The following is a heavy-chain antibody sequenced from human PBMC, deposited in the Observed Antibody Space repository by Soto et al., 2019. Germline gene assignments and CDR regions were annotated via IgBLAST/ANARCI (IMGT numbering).Heavy chain of an antibody. J-gene: IGHJ5*02. D-gene: IGHD1-26*01. Sequence: QVQLVQSGAEVKKPGASVKVSCKASGYTFTSYAMHWVRQAPGQSLEWMGWINAGNGNTKYSQKFQGRVTITRDTSASTAYMELSSLRSEDTAVYYCARSSSGSYILSFVDWFDPWGQGTLVTVSS. V-gene: IGHV1-3*01. CDR3: ARSSSGSYILSFVDWFDP. CDR2: INAGNGNT. CDR1: GYTFTSYA.